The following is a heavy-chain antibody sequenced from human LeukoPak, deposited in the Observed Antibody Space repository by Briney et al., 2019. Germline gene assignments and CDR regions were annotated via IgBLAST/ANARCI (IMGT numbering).Heavy chain of an antibody. CDR2: ISSSSRYI. D-gene: IGHD1-26*01. Sequence: GGSLRLSCAASGFTFSSYSMNWVRRAPGKGLEWVSSISSSSRYIYYADSVKGRFSISRDNAKNSLYLQVNSLRAEDTAVYYCARGGSSILDYWGQGTLVTVSS. CDR3: ARGGSSILDY. V-gene: IGHV3-21*01. CDR1: GFTFSSYS. J-gene: IGHJ4*02.